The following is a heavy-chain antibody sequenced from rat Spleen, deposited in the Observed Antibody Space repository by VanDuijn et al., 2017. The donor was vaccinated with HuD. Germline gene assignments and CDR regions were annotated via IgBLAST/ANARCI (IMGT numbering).Heavy chain of an antibody. CDR3: ARPTTGIPFNY. CDR1: GFTFNNYW. V-gene: IGHV5-31*01. J-gene: IGHJ2*01. Sequence: EVQLVESGGGLVQPGGSLKLSCVASGFTFNNYWMTWIRQAPGRGLEWVASITNTGGGTYSQDSVKGRFTISRDNAKSTLYLHMNDLRSEDTAIYYCARPTTGIPFNYWGQGVMVTVSS. CDR2: ITNTGGGT. D-gene: IGHD1-9*01.